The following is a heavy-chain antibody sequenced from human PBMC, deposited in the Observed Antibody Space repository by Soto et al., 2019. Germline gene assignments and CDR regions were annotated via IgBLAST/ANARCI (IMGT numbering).Heavy chain of an antibody. V-gene: IGHV3-30*18. D-gene: IGHD5-18*01. CDR1: GFTFRNYG. J-gene: IGHJ4*02. CDR3: AKVGSYGYGSNSDVEY. Sequence: QVQLVESGGGVVQPGSSLKLSCAASGFTFRNYGMHWVRQAPGKGLEWVALISYDGSDKYDGDSVKGRFTISRDSSKNTLTLDVGSWRAEDTAVYYWAKVGSYGYGSNSDVEYWGQGTLVTVSS. CDR2: ISYDGSDK.